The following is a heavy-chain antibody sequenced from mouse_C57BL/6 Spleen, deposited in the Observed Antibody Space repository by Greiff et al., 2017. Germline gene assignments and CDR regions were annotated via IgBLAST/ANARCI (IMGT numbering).Heavy chain of an antibody. CDR3: ARHPIYYDYAWFAY. J-gene: IGHJ3*01. CDR1: GFTFSSYS. Sequence: EVKLVESGGDLVKPGGSLKLSCAASGFTFSSYSMSWVRQTPDKRLEWVATISSGGSYTYYPDSVKGRFTISRDNAKNTLYLQMSSLKSEDTAMYYCARHPIYYDYAWFAYWGQGTLVTVSA. CDR2: ISSGGSYT. V-gene: IGHV5-6*01. D-gene: IGHD2-4*01.